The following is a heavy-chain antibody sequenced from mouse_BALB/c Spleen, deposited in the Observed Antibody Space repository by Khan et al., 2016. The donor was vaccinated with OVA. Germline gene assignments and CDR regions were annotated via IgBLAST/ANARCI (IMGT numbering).Heavy chain of an antibody. V-gene: IGHV9-3-1*01. D-gene: IGHD2-10*01. CDR3: ARPPYYSYVMDY. CDR1: GYTFTNYG. CDR2: INTYTGEP. J-gene: IGHJ4*01. Sequence: QIQLVQSGPELKKPGETVKISCKASGYTFTNYGMNWVKQTPGQGLKWMGWINTYTGEPTYVDDFKGRFAFSLETSASTAYLQINNLKNEDTATYCCARPPYYSYVMDYWGQGTSVTVSS.